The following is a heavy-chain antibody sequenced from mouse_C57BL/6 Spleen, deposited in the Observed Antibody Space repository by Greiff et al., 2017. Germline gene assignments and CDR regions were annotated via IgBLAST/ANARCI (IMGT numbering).Heavy chain of an antibody. CDR1: GFTFSSYA. CDR3: TRDRDSSGLFAY. J-gene: IGHJ3*01. CDR2: ISSGGDYI. D-gene: IGHD3-2*02. V-gene: IGHV5-9-1*02. Sequence: EVKLVESGEGLVKPGGSLKLSCAASGFTFSSYAMSWVRQTPEKRLEWVAYISSGGDYIYYADTVKGRFTISRDNARNTLYLQMSSLKSEDTAMYYCTRDRDSSGLFAYWGQGTLVTVSA.